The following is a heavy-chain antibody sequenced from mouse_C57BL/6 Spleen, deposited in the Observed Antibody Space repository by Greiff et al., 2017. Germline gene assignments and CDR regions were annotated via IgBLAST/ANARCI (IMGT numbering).Heavy chain of an antibody. V-gene: IGHV1-72*01. Sequence: QVQLQQPGAELVKPGASVKLSCKASGYTFTSYWMHWVKQRPGRGLEWIGRIDPNSGGTKYNEKFKSKDTLTVDKPSSTAYMQLSSLTSEDSAVYYGARVYGSSDDWYCDVWGTGTTVTVSS. J-gene: IGHJ1*03. CDR3: ARVYGSSDDWYCDV. CDR1: GYTFTSYW. D-gene: IGHD1-1*01. CDR2: IDPNSGGT.